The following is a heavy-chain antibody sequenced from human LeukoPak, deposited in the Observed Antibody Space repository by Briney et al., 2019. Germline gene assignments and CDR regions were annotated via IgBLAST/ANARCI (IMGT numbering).Heavy chain of an antibody. V-gene: IGHV1-69*05. CDR3: ASSPGIAAAGHHLDP. CDR1: GGTFSSYA. D-gene: IGHD6-13*01. Sequence: SVRVSCKASGGTFSSYAISWVRQAPGQGLEWMGRIIPIFGTANYAQKFQGRVTITTDESTSTAYMELSSLRSEDTAVYYCASSPGIAAAGHHLDPWGQGTLVTVSS. CDR2: IIPIFGTA. J-gene: IGHJ5*02.